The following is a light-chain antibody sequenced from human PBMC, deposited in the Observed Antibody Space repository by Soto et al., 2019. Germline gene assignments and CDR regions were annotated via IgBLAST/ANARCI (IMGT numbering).Light chain of an antibody. J-gene: IGKJ4*01. V-gene: IGKV1-5*03. CDR2: KAS. Sequence: DIQMTQSPSTLSASVGDRVTITCRASQSISSWLAWYQQKPGKAPKFLIYKASNLEVGVPSRFSGSGSGTEFTLTISSLQPEDFATYYCQQYNSYSLTFGGGTKVEMK. CDR1: QSISSW. CDR3: QQYNSYSLT.